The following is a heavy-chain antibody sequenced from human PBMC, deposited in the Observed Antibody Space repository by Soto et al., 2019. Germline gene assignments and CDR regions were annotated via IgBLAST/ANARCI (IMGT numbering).Heavy chain of an antibody. CDR1: GYTLTELS. CDR2: FDPEDGET. D-gene: IGHD4-4*01. V-gene: IGHV1-24*01. J-gene: IGHJ3*01. Sequence: ASVKVSCKVSGYTLTELSMHWVRQAPGKGLEWMGGFDPEDGETIYAQEFQGRVTMTEDTSTDTAYMELSRLRSEDTAVYYCARAAWTTVTNRLNDVFDVWGQGTTVTVSS. CDR3: ARAAWTTVTNRLNDVFDV.